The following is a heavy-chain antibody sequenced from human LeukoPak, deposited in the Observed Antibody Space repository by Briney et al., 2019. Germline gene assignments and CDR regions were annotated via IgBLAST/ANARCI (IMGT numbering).Heavy chain of an antibody. V-gene: IGHV1-18*01. CDR3: ASDRNIAAAVYGYYMDL. J-gene: IGHJ6*03. CDR2: INAYNGNT. CDR1: GYTFTSYI. D-gene: IGHD6-13*01. Sequence: ASVKVTCKASGYTFTSYIMSWVRQAPGQGLEWMGWINAYNGNTDYAQRVQGRVTMTTDTSTSTAYMELRSLRSAATDTYYCASDRNIAAAVYGYYMDLWGQGTLVTVSS.